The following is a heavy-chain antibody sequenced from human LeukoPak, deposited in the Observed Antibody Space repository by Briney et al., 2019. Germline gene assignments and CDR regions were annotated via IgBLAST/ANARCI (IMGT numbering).Heavy chain of an antibody. J-gene: IGHJ6*02. Sequence: SETLSLTCTVSGGSISSGDYYWSWIRQPPGKGLEWIGYIYYSGSTYYNPSLKSRVTISVDTSKNQFSLKLSSVTAADTAVYYCARGAAAGMGYYYYGMDVWGQGTTVTVSS. CDR3: ARGAAAGMGYYYYGMDV. CDR2: IYYSGST. V-gene: IGHV4-30-4*02. CDR1: GGSISSGDYY. D-gene: IGHD6-13*01.